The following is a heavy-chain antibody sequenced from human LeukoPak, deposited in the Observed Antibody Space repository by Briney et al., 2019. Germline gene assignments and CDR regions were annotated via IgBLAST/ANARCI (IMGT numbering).Heavy chain of an antibody. Sequence: GKSLRLSCTGSGFTFSDYAMSWVRQAPGKGLEWVSAISESAGSTYYSDSVKGRFTISRDNSKNTLYLQMNSLRAEDTAVYYCARDPDSYYYYMDVWGKGTTVTVSS. CDR2: ISESAGST. CDR1: GFTFSDYA. J-gene: IGHJ6*03. CDR3: ARDPDSYYYYMDV. V-gene: IGHV3-23*01.